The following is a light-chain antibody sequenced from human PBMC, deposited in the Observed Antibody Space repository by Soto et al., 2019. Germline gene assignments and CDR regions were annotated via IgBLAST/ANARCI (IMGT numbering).Light chain of an antibody. CDR2: AAS. V-gene: IGKV1-6*01. J-gene: IGKJ3*01. Sequence: AIQLTQSPSSLSASVGDRVTITCRASQGIRSALGWYQQKPGKVPKLLIYAASTLQSGVPSRFSGSGFGTDFTLTINSLQPEDFATYYCQQYDNLLFTFGPGTKVDIK. CDR3: QQYDNLLFT. CDR1: QGIRSA.